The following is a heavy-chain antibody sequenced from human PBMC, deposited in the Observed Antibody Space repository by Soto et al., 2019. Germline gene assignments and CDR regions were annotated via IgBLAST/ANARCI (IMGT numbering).Heavy chain of an antibody. J-gene: IGHJ6*02. CDR2: IIPILGIA. V-gene: IGHV1-69*02. D-gene: IGHD3-10*01. CDR1: GGTFSSYT. Sequence: SVKVSCKASGGTFSSYTISWVRQAPGQGLEWMGRIIPILGIANYAQKFQGRVTITADKSTSTAYMELSSLRSEDTAVYYCARGRSSSGSYYYYGMDVWGQGTTVTV. CDR3: ARGRSSSGSYYYYGMDV.